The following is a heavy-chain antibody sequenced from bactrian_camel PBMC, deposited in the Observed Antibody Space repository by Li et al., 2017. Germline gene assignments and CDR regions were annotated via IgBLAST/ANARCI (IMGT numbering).Heavy chain of an antibody. Sequence: HVQLVESGGGLVQPGGSLRLSCHVAGFTFSRYVFDWVRQVPGKGLEWVSGINSGSSTTYYADFAKGRFTISRDNAKNTLYLQMNSLIPEDTAMYYCATGAFSTWGQGTQVTVS. J-gene: IGHJ6*01. CDR2: INSGSSTT. V-gene: IGHV3S1*01. CDR1: GFTFSRYV. CDR3: ATGAFST.